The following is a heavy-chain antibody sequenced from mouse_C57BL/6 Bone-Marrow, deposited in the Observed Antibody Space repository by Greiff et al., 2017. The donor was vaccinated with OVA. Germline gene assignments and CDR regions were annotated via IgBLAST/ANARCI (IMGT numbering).Heavy chain of an antibody. CDR1: GYTFTDYY. CDR3: ASTTVVATDY. Sequence: VKLLQSGPELVKPGASVKISCKASGYTFTDYYMNWVKPSHGQSLEWIGDINPNNGGTSYHQQFKGKATLTVDKSSSTAYMELRSLTSDDSAVYYCASTTVVATDYWGQGTTLTVSS. CDR2: INPNNGGT. V-gene: IGHV1-26*01. D-gene: IGHD1-1*01. J-gene: IGHJ2*01.